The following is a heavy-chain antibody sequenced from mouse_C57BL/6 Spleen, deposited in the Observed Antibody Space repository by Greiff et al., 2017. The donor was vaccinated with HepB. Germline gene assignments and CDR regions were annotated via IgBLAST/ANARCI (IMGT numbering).Heavy chain of an antibody. CDR1: GYTFTNYW. D-gene: IGHD1-1*01. CDR2: IYPGGGYT. Sequence: VKLQESGAELVRPGTSVKMSCKASGYTFTNYWIGWAKQRPGHGLEWIGDIYPGGGYTNYNEKFKGKATLTADKSSSTAYMQFSSLTSEDSAIYYCARGGSSHAMDYWGQGTSVTVSS. CDR3: ARGGSSHAMDY. V-gene: IGHV1-63*01. J-gene: IGHJ4*01.